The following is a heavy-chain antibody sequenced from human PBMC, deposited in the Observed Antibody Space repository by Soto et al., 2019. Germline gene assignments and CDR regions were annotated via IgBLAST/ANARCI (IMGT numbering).Heavy chain of an antibody. V-gene: IGHV1-69*02. Sequence: QVQLVQSGAEVKKPGSSVKVSCKASGGTFSSYTISWVRQAPGQGLEWMGRIIPILGIANYAQKFQGRVTITADKSTSTGYMELSSLRSEDTAVYYCAVLRYFDWLRHVWGEGTLVTVSS. CDR1: GGTFSSYT. J-gene: IGHJ4*02. CDR3: AVLRYFDWLRHV. CDR2: IIPILGIA. D-gene: IGHD3-9*01.